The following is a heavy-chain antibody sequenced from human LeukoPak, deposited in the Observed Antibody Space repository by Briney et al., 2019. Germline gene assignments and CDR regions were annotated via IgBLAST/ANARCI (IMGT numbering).Heavy chain of an antibody. Sequence: GGSLRLSCAASGFTFSTYAMNWVRQAPGKGLEWVSTINHNGGNTYYADSVKGRFTISRDNAKNSLYLQMNSLRAEDTAVYYCARDTLGEGEDANYAVYYFDYWGQGTPVTVSS. CDR1: GFTFSTYA. CDR3: ARDTLGEGEDANYAVYYFDY. V-gene: IGHV3-23*01. J-gene: IGHJ4*02. D-gene: IGHD4/OR15-4a*01. CDR2: INHNGGNT.